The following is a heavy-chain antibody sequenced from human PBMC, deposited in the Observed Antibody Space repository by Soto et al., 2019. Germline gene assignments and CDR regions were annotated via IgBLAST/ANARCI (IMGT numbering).Heavy chain of an antibody. CDR2: IYPTGTT. CDR1: GGSISSGGYS. J-gene: IGHJ6*02. Sequence: QLQLRESGSGLVKPSETLSLTCTVSGGSISSGGYSWSWIRQSPEKGLEWIGCIYPTGTTYYHPSLKSRVTISVETSRNQFSLNLTSVTAADTAVYYFASAPPGPSTRWVLWGQGTTVTVSS. CDR3: ASAPPGPSTRWVL. D-gene: IGHD3-10*01. V-gene: IGHV4-30-2*06.